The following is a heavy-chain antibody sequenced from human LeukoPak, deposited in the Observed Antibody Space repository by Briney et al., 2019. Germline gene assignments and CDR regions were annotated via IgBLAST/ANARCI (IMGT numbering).Heavy chain of an antibody. D-gene: IGHD2-21*02. V-gene: IGHV5-10-1*01. J-gene: IGHJ4*02. CDR1: GYSVTSYW. CDR2: IEPSDSYT. Sequence: GAPLKISCKASGYSVTSYWINWLRQMPGKRLECMGRIEPSDSYTNFSPSFQGHVTFSADKSISTACLHWSRLKVSDTATYDCARQRMYGDNRIEYWGQGTLVTVSS. CDR3: ARQRMYGDNRIEY.